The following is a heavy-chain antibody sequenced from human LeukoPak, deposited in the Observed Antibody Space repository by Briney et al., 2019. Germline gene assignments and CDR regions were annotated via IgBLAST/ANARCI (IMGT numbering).Heavy chain of an antibody. CDR3: ARYLYCSSTSCYPRNAFDI. D-gene: IGHD2-2*01. V-gene: IGHV1-8*03. CDR1: GYTFTSYD. Sequence: ASVKVSCKASGYTFTSYDINWVRQATGQGLEWMGWMNPNSGNTGYAQKFQGRVTITRNTSISTAYMELSSLRSEDTAVYYCARYLYCSSTSCYPRNAFDIWGQGTMVTVSS. CDR2: MNPNSGNT. J-gene: IGHJ3*02.